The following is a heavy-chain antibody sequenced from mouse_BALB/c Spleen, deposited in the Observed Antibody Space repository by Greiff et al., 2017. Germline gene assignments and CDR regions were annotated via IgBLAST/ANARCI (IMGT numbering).Heavy chain of an antibody. D-gene: IGHD2-1*01. V-gene: IGHV1-84*02. CDR3: ARRYYGNYYFDY. Sequence: QVQLQQSGPELVKPGASVKISCTASGYTFTDYYINWVKQKPGQGLEWIGWIYPGSGNTKYNEKFKGKATLTVDTSYSTAYMQLSRLTSEDTAVYFGARRYYGNYYFDYWGQGTTLTVSS. J-gene: IGHJ2*01. CDR2: IYPGSGNT. CDR1: GYTFTDYY.